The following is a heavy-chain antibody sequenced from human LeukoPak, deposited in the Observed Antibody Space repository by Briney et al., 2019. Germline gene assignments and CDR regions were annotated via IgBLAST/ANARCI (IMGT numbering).Heavy chain of an antibody. CDR1: GFTFSSYW. V-gene: IGHV3-7*01. CDR3: GRVLGVDTAMGGGDY. J-gene: IGHJ4*02. D-gene: IGHD5-18*01. CDR2: IKQDGSEK. Sequence: GGSLRLSCAASGFTFSSYWMSWVRQAPGKGLEWVANIKQDGSEKYYVDSVKGRFTISRDNAKNSLYLQMNSLRAEDTAVYYGGRVLGVDTAMGGGDYWGQGTLVTVSS.